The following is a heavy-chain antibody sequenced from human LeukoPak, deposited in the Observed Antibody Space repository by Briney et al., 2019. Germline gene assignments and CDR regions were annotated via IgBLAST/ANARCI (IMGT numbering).Heavy chain of an antibody. CDR2: IYSGGST. Sequence: GGSLRLSCAASGLTFSNYNMSWVRQAPGKGLEWVSVIYSGGSTYYADSVKGRFTISRDNSKNTLYLQMNSLRAEDTAVYYCARMRYFDWLFSGFDYWGQGTLVTVSS. V-gene: IGHV3-66*01. CDR3: ARMRYFDWLFSGFDY. CDR1: GLTFSNYN. J-gene: IGHJ4*02. D-gene: IGHD3-9*01.